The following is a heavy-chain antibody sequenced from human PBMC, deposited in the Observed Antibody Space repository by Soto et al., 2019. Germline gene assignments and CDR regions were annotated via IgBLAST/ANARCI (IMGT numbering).Heavy chain of an antibody. CDR1: GYTFTSYG. CDR3: ARVWPPGIVVGYYYGMDV. D-gene: IGHD1-26*01. Sequence: GASVKVSCKASGYTFTSYGISWVRQAPGQGLEWMGWISAYNGNTNYAQKLQGRVTMTTDTSTSTAYMELRSLRSDDTAVYYCARVWPPGIVVGYYYGMDVWGQGTTVTVSS. CDR2: ISAYNGNT. V-gene: IGHV1-18*01. J-gene: IGHJ6*02.